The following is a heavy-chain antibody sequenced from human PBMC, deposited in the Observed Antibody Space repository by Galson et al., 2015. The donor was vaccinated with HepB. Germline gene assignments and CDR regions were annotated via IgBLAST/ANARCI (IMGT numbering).Heavy chain of an antibody. D-gene: IGHD2-2*01. CDR2: ISSSSSTI. J-gene: IGHJ6*02. CDR1: GFTFSSYS. V-gene: IGHV3-48*01. Sequence: SLRLSCAASGFTFSSYSMNWVRQAPGKGLEWVSYISSSSSTIYYTDSVKGRFTISRDNAKNSLYLQMNSLRAEDTAVYYCARQYCSTPKCHRGLYFNGMDVWGQGTTVIVSS. CDR3: ARQYCSTPKCHRGLYFNGMDV.